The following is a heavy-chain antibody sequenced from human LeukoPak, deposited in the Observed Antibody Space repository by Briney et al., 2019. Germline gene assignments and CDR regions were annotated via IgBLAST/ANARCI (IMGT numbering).Heavy chain of an antibody. Sequence: SETLSLTCTVSGGSISSSSYYWGWIRQPPGEGLEWIGSIYYSGSTYYNPSLKSRVTISVDTSTNQFSLKLSSVTAADTAVYYCARRRPYCSGGSCYDNWFDPWGQGTLVTVSS. V-gene: IGHV4-39*01. D-gene: IGHD2-15*01. CDR3: ARRRPYCSGGSCYDNWFDP. CDR1: GGSISSSSYY. CDR2: IYYSGST. J-gene: IGHJ5*02.